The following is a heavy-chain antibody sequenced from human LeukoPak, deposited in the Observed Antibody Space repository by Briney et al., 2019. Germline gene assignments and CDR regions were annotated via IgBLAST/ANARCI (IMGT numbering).Heavy chain of an antibody. V-gene: IGHV1-69*05. CDR1: GGTFSSYA. CDR2: IVPIFGTA. J-gene: IGHJ4*02. Sequence: SVKVSCKASGGTFSSYAISWVRQAPGQGLEWMGGIVPIFGTANYAQKFQGRVTITTDESTSTAYMELSSLRSEDTAVYYCASSVGATAFDYWGQGTLVTVSS. D-gene: IGHD1-26*01. CDR3: ASSVGATAFDY.